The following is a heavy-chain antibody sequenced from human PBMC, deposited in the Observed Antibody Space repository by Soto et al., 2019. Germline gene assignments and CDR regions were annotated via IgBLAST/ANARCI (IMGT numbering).Heavy chain of an antibody. CDR1: GYSVSRNSAA. CDR2: TYYRSKWYN. Sequence: SQTLSLTCAISGYSVSRNSAAWNWIRQSPSRGLEWLGRTYYRSKWYNDYAVSVKSRITINPDTSKNQFSLQLNSVTPEDTAVYYCARAPAVTANNWFDPWGQGTLVTVSS. J-gene: IGHJ5*02. V-gene: IGHV6-1*01. D-gene: IGHD2-21*02. CDR3: ARAPAVTANNWFDP.